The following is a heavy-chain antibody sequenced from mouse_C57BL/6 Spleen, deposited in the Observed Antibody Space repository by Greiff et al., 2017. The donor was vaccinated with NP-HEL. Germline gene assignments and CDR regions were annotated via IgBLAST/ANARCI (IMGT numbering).Heavy chain of an antibody. D-gene: IGHD1-1*01. CDR2: ISDGGSYT. V-gene: IGHV5-4*03. Sequence: EVNLVESGGGLVKPGGSLKLSCAASGFTFSSYAMSWVRQTPEKRLEWVATISDGGSYTYYPDNVKGRFTISRDNAKNNLYLQMSHLKSEDTAMYYCARSYYEDWYFDVWGTGTTVTVSS. CDR1: GFTFSSYA. J-gene: IGHJ1*03. CDR3: ARSYYEDWYFDV.